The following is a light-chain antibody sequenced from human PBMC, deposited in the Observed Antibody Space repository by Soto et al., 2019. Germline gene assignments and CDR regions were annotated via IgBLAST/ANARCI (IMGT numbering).Light chain of an antibody. J-gene: IGKJ1*01. Sequence: IVFSQSPCTLSLYPGERATLPCRASQSVSSSYLAWYQQKPGQAPRLLIYGASSRATGIPDRFSGSGSGTDFTLTISRLEPEDFAVYYCQQYGSSPSWTFGQGSKVDIK. CDR2: GAS. CDR1: QSVSSSY. CDR3: QQYGSSPSWT. V-gene: IGKV3-20*01.